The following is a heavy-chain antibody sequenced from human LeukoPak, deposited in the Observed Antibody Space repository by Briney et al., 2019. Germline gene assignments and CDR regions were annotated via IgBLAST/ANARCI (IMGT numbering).Heavy chain of an antibody. D-gene: IGHD5-18*01. Sequence: PGGSLSLSCAASGFTFSSYGMHWVRQAPGKGLEWVAFIRYGGSNKNYADSVKGRFTVSRDNSKNTLYLQMNSLRAEDTAVYYCAKDLYSYGNNYFDYWGQGALVTISS. V-gene: IGHV3-30*02. CDR2: IRYGGSNK. J-gene: IGHJ4*02. CDR1: GFTFSSYG. CDR3: AKDLYSYGNNYFDY.